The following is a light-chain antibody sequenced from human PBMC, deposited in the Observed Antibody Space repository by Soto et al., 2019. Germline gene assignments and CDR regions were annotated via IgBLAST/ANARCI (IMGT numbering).Light chain of an antibody. CDR3: SSYTRSTTLL. Sequence: QSALTQPASVSGSPGQSITISCTGTTSDVGGYNFVSWYRQSPGKAPKLIIYEVANRPSGVSDRFSGSKSGNTASLTISGLQAEDEADYYCSSYTRSTTLLFGGGTKVTVL. J-gene: IGLJ3*02. CDR2: EVA. CDR1: TSDVGGYNF. V-gene: IGLV2-14*01.